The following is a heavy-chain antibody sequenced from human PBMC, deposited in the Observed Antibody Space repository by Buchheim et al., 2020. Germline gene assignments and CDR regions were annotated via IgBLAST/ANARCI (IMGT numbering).Heavy chain of an antibody. J-gene: IGHJ6*02. Sequence: QVQLQESGPGLVKPSETLSLTCTVSGGSISSYYWSWIRQPPGKGLEWIGYIYYSGSTNYNPSLKSRVTISVDTSKNQFSLKLSSVTAADTAVYYCARGNSSYYDFWSGYYIDYYYGMDVWGQGTT. CDR2: IYYSGST. D-gene: IGHD3-3*01. V-gene: IGHV4-59*01. CDR3: ARGNSSYYDFWSGYYIDYYYGMDV. CDR1: GGSISSYY.